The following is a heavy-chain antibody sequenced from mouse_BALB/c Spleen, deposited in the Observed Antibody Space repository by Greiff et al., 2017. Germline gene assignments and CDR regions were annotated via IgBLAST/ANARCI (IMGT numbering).Heavy chain of an antibody. V-gene: IGHV1-5*01. CDR1: GYTFTSYW. D-gene: IGHD2-10*01. CDR3: TRLGTYYGNYYAMDY. Sequence: EVQVVESGTVLARPGASVKMSCKASGYTFTSYWMHWVKQRPGQGLEWIGAIYPGNSDTSYNQKFKGKAKLTAVTSTSTAYMELSSLTNEDSAVYYCTRLGTYYGNYYAMDYWGQGTSVTVSS. J-gene: IGHJ4*01. CDR2: IYPGNSDT.